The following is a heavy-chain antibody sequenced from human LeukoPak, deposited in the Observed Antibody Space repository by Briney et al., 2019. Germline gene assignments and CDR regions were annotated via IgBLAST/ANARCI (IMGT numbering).Heavy chain of an antibody. CDR1: GFTFSSYW. J-gene: IGHJ4*02. CDR3: ARHLSGITGYTYGRGVDY. D-gene: IGHD5-18*01. Sequence: GGSLRLSCAASGFTFSSYWMSWVRQAPGKGLEWVANIKKDGSEKYYVDSVKGRFTISRDNAKKSLYLQMNSLGAEDTAVYYCARHLSGITGYTYGRGVDYWGQGTLLTVSS. V-gene: IGHV3-7*01. CDR2: IKKDGSEK.